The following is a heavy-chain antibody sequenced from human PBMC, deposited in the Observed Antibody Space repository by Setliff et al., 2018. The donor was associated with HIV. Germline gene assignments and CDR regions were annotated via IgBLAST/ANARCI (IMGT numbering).Heavy chain of an antibody. Sequence: SETLSLTCAVYGGSFSGYYWSWIRQPPGKGLEWIGEINHSGSTNYNPSLKSQVTISVDTSKNQFSLKLSSVTAADTAVYYCARVSYDSSGYYIYYYYYMDVWGKGTTVTVSS. CDR2: INHSGST. CDR1: GGSFSGYY. V-gene: IGHV4-34*01. CDR3: ARVSYDSSGYYIYYYYYMDV. D-gene: IGHD3-22*01. J-gene: IGHJ6*03.